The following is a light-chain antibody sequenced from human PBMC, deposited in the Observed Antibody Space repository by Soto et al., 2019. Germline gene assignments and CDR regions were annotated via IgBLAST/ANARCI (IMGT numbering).Light chain of an antibody. J-gene: IGLJ3*02. V-gene: IGLV7-46*01. CDR1: SGAVTSGHY. CDR3: LPSYRGAGV. CDR2: NTS. Sequence: QAVMTQEPALTVSPGCAFTLTCGYSSGAVTSGHYPYWFQQKPGQAPRTLVYNTSDKHSWAPARFSGSLLGGKAALTLSGAQPDDEAAYYCLPSYRGAGVFGGGTQLTVL.